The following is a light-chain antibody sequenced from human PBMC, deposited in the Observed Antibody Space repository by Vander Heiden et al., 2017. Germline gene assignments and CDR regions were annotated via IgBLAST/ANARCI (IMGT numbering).Light chain of an antibody. J-gene: IGLJ2*01. CDR1: KLGDKY. V-gene: IGLV3-1*01. CDR2: QDH. Sequence: SYELTQPPSVSVSPGQTASITCSGDKLGDKYACWYQQKPGQSPGLVIYQDHKRPSGIPERFSGSNSGNTATLTISGTQAMDEGDYYCQAWDSSTSLVFGGGTKLTVL. CDR3: QAWDSSTSLV.